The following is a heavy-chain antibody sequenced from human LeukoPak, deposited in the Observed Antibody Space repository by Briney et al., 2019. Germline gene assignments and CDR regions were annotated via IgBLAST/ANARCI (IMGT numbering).Heavy chain of an antibody. CDR3: ARVSPMDIVVVPAAIGAFDY. V-gene: IGHV3-74*01. D-gene: IGHD2-2*02. J-gene: IGHJ4*02. CDR2: MNSDGSTI. Sequence: GGSLRLSCAASGFTFSNSWMHWVRQAPGKGLVWVSRMNSDGSTINYADSVKGRFTISRDNAKNSLYLQMNSLRAEDTAVYYCARVSPMDIVVVPAAIGAFDYWGQGTLVTVSS. CDR1: GFTFSNSW.